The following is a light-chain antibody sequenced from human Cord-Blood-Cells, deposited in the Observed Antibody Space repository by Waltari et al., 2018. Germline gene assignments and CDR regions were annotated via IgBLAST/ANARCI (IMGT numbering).Light chain of an antibody. Sequence: QSALTQPASVSGSPGPLLPLSCPGTSRGVGGSTDLSWYQQHPGKAPKLMIYDVSNRPSGVSNRFSGSKSGNTASLTISGLQAEDEADYYCSSYTSSSPYVFGTGTKVTVL. J-gene: IGLJ1*01. V-gene: IGLV2-14*01. CDR1: SRGVGGSTD. CDR2: DVS. CDR3: SSYTSSSPYV.